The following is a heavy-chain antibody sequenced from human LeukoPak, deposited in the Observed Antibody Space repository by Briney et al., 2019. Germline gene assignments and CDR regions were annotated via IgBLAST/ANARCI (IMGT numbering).Heavy chain of an antibody. CDR1: GGSFSGYY. CDR2: INHSGST. Sequence: PSETLSLTCAVYGGSFSGYYWSWIRQPPGKGLEWIGEINHSGSTNYNPSLKSRVTISVGTSKNQFSLKLSSVTAADTAVYYCARPHDYGDNVEDYWGQGTLVTVSS. J-gene: IGHJ4*02. V-gene: IGHV4-34*01. CDR3: ARPHDYGDNVEDY. D-gene: IGHD4-17*01.